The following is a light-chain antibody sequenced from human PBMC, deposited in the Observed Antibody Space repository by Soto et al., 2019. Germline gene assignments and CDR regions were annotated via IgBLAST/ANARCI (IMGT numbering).Light chain of an antibody. V-gene: IGKV3-20*01. CDR3: QQYGSSGYT. CDR2: GAS. Sequence: EIVLTQSPGTLSLSPGERATLSCRASQSVSSSYLAWYQQKPGQAPRLLIYGASSRATGIPDRLSGSGSGTDFTLTITSLEPEDVAVYYCQQYGSSGYTFGQGTKLEIK. CDR1: QSVSSSY. J-gene: IGKJ2*01.